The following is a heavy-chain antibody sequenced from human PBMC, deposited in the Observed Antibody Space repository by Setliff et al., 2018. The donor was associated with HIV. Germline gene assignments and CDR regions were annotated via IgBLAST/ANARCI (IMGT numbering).Heavy chain of an antibody. D-gene: IGHD5-12*01. J-gene: IGHJ6*02. Sequence: ASVKVSCKPSGSTFSTYDINWVRQATGQGLEWMGWMNPNSGNTGYAQKFQGRVTMTRNTSISTAYMELSSLRSDDTAVYYCARATYGGYVGWMDVWGQGTTVTVSS. CDR1: GSTFSTYD. V-gene: IGHV1-8*01. CDR3: ARATYGGYVGWMDV. CDR2: MNPNSGNT.